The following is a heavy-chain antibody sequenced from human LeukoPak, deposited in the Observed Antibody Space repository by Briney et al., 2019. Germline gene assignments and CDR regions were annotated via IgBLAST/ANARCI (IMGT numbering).Heavy chain of an antibody. CDR2: ISSGTNSR. CDR3: ARLGFGELLGPDY. Sequence: PGGSLRLSCAASGFTVSSSYMSWVRQAPGKGLEWVSYISSGTNSRYYADSVRGRFTISRDNAKHSLYLQMNSLRDEDTAVYYCARLGFGELLGPDYWGQGTLVTVSS. CDR1: GFTVSSSY. D-gene: IGHD3-10*01. V-gene: IGHV3-48*02. J-gene: IGHJ4*02.